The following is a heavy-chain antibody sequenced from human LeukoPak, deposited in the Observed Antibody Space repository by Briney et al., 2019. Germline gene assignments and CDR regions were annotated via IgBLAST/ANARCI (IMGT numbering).Heavy chain of an antibody. V-gene: IGHV3-23*01. D-gene: IGHD6-19*01. CDR1: GFTFSSYA. Sequence: AGGSLRLSCAASGFTFSSYAMSWVRQAPGKGLEWVSAISGSGGSTYYADSVKGRFTISRDNSKNTLYLQMNSLRAEDTAVYYCAKDLGSGWYGDYWGQGTLVTVSS. CDR2: ISGSGGST. CDR3: AKDLGSGWYGDY. J-gene: IGHJ4*02.